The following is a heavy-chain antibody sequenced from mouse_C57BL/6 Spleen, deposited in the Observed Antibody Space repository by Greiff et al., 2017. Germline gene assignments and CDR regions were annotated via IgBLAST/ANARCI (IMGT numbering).Heavy chain of an antibody. D-gene: IGHD1-1*01. CDR1: GFTFTDYY. V-gene: IGHV7-3*01. CDR3: ARYLYYGSSSYYFDY. Sequence: EVHLVESGGGLVQPGGSLSLSCAASGFTFTDYYMSWVRQPPGKALEWLGFIRNKANGYTTEYSASVQGRFTISRDNSQSILYLQMNALRAEDSATYYCARYLYYGSSSYYFDYWGQGTTLTDSS. J-gene: IGHJ2*01. CDR2: IRNKANGYTT.